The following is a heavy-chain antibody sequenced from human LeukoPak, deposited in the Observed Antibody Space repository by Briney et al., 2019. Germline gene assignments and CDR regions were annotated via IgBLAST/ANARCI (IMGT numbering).Heavy chain of an antibody. CDR2: ISGSGGST. J-gene: IGHJ4*02. CDR3: AKGPRASGWTYFDY. CDR1: GFTFSSYA. V-gene: IGHV3-23*01. Sequence: QPGGSLRLSCAASGFTFSSYAMSWVRQAPGKGLEWVSVISGSGGSTVSAESVKGRFTISRDNSKNALYLQMNSLRVEDTAVYYCAKGPRASGWTYFDYWGQGTLVTVS. D-gene: IGHD6-19*01.